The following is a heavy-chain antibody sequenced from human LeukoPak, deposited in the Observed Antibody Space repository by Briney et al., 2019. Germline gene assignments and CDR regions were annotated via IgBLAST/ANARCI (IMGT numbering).Heavy chain of an antibody. Sequence: ASVRVSCKASGDTFTGYYIHWVRQAPGHGLEWMGWINPTSGGTIYAQKFQGRVTMTTDTSISTAYMDLSSLRPDDTAVYYCARPVRYTWIYDAFDIWGQGTTVTVSS. V-gene: IGHV1-2*02. J-gene: IGHJ3*02. CDR1: GDTFTGYY. CDR3: ARPVRYTWIYDAFDI. D-gene: IGHD1-7*01. CDR2: INPTSGGT.